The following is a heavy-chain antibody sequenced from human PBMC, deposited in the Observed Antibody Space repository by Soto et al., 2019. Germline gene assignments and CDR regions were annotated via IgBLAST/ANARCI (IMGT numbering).Heavy chain of an antibody. J-gene: IGHJ4*01. Sequence: QVQLVQSGAEVKKPGSSVKVSCKASGGTFSSYTISWVRQAPGQGLEWMGRIIPILGIANYAQKFQGRVTITADKSTSTAYMELSSLRSEDTAVYYCARDGPGGGGGSFYWGHGTLVTVSS. CDR3: ARDGPGGGGGSFY. D-gene: IGHD2-15*01. CDR1: GGTFSSYT. CDR2: IIPILGIA. V-gene: IGHV1-69*08.